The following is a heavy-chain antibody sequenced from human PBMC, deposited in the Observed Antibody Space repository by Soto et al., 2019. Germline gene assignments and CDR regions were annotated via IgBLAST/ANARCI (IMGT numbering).Heavy chain of an antibody. J-gene: IGHJ4*01. V-gene: IGHV3-33*05. CDR3: ARGGGDYGDFFDY. Sequence: QVQLVESGGGVVQPGKSLRLSCAASGFTFMSYGMHWARQAPGKGLEWVVIISHDGSRKYYAESVKGRFTISRDNSKKTLYVQMNSLRAEDTAVYYCARGGGDYGDFFDYWGHGTLVTVSS. D-gene: IGHD4-17*01. CDR1: GFTFMSYG. CDR2: ISHDGSRK.